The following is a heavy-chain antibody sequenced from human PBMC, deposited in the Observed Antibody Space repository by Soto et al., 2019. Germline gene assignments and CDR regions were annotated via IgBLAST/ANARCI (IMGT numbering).Heavy chain of an antibody. CDR2: IYPSDSDT. Sequence: GESLKISCKGSGYNFAGYWIAWVRQMPGKGLELMGIIYPSDSDTRYRPSFQGQVTISADKSISSAFLQWSSLRASDTAMYYCARGGVSTRTFDYWGQGTPVTSPQ. J-gene: IGHJ4*02. V-gene: IGHV5-51*01. CDR1: GYNFAGYW. CDR3: ARGGVSTRTFDY. D-gene: IGHD3-3*01.